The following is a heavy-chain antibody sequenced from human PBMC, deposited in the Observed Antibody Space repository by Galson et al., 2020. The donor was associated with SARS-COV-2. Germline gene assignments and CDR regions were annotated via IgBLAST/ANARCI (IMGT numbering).Heavy chain of an antibody. Sequence: SLKISCAASGFTFDDYAMHWVRQAPGKGLEWVSGISWNSGSMSYTDSVKGRFTISRDNAKNTLYLQMNSLRAGDTAMYYCAKGGSGSYYGYWGPWGQGTRVIVSS. D-gene: IGHD3-10*01. CDR3: AKGGSGSYYGYWGP. CDR1: GFTFDDYA. V-gene: IGHV3-9*01. J-gene: IGHJ5*02. CDR2: ISWNSGSM.